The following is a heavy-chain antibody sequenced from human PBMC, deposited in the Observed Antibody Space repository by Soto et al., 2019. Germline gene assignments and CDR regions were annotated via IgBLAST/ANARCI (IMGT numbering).Heavy chain of an antibody. CDR2: IYSSGST. J-gene: IGHJ4*02. Sequence: SETLSLTCTVSGGSISTHYWTWIRQPPGKGLDWIGYIYSSGSTNYNPSLKNRVTISIDESKNEFSLNLASVNAADTAIYYCVRSVILSGGSYKGLIRLHYFDTWGPGTLVTVSS. CDR3: VRSVILSGGSYKGLIRLHYFDT. V-gene: IGHV4-59*11. CDR1: GGSISTHY. D-gene: IGHD3-3*01.